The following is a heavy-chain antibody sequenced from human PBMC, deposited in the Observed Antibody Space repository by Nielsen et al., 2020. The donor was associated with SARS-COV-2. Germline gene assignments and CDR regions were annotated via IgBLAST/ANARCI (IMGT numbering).Heavy chain of an antibody. CDR3: AKGEDYYGSGSSHFYYYYGMDV. J-gene: IGHJ6*02. Sequence: GESLKISCAASGFNFSTYWMTWVRQAPGKALEWVANINQDGTGKYYVDSVKGRFTISRDNSKNTLYLQMNSLRAEDTAVYYCAKGEDYYGSGSSHFYYYYGMDVWGQGTTVTVSS. V-gene: IGHV3-7*01. CDR2: INQDGTGK. CDR1: GFNFSTYW. D-gene: IGHD3-10*01.